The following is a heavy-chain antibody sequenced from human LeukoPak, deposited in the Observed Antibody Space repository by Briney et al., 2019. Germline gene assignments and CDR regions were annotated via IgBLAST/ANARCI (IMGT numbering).Heavy chain of an antibody. CDR1: GGSISSYY. Sequence: PSQTLSLTCTVSGGSISSYYWSWIRQPPGKGLEWIGYIYYSGSTNYNPSLKSRVTISVDTSKNQFSLKLSSVTAADTAVYYCARVEAYYDILTGYYHWFDPWGQGTLVTVSS. CDR3: ARVEAYYDILTGYYHWFDP. V-gene: IGHV4-59*01. J-gene: IGHJ5*02. D-gene: IGHD3-9*01. CDR2: IYYSGST.